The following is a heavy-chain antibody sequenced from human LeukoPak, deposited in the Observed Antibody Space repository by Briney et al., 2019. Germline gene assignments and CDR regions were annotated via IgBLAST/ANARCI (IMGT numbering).Heavy chain of an antibody. CDR2: ISYDGSNK. D-gene: IGHD3-22*01. Sequence: QPGGSLRLSCAASGFTFSSYAMHWVRQAPGKGLEWVAVISYDGSNKYYADSVKGRFTISRDNSKNTLYLQMNSLRAEDTAVYYCARDRRSDSSGYLSLWGQGTLVTVSS. V-gene: IGHV3-30-3*01. J-gene: IGHJ4*02. CDR3: ARDRRSDSSGYLSL. CDR1: GFTFSSYA.